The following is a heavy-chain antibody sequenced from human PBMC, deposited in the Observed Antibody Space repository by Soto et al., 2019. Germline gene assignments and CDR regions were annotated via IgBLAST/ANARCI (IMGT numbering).Heavy chain of an antibody. CDR2: ISGGGETI. J-gene: IGHJ4*02. CDR3: ASDPYYYASGY. D-gene: IGHD3-10*01. CDR1: GFIFSDLY. Sequence: QVQLVESGGGLVKPGGTLRLSCAASGFIFSDLYMTWIRQAPGKGLEWVSYISGGGETIHYADSVKGRFTVSRDNARRSLYLQMNSLRAEDTAVYYCASDPYYYASGYWGQGTLVTVSS. V-gene: IGHV3-11*01.